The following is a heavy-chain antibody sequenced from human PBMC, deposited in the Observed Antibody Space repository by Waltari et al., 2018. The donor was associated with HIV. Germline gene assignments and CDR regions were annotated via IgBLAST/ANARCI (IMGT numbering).Heavy chain of an antibody. J-gene: IGHJ4*02. Sequence: QVQLVQSGAEVKKPGASVQVSCKAPGYTFTSYDINWVRQATGQGLEWRGWMNPNSGNTGYAQKFQGRVTMTRNTSISTAYMELSSLISEDTAVYYCARNMVTTRQYDYWGQGSLVTVSS. CDR1: GYTFTSYD. CDR3: ARNMVTTRQYDY. V-gene: IGHV1-8*01. D-gene: IGHD4-17*01. CDR2: MNPNSGNT.